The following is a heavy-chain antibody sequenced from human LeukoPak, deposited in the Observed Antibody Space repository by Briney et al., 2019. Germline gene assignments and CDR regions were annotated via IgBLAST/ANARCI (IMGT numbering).Heavy chain of an antibody. J-gene: IGHJ6*02. CDR1: GGTFSSYA. CDR2: IIPILGIA. V-gene: IGHV1-69*04. CDR3: ARVRFVCSGGSCYPGYYYGMDV. Sequence: SVKVSCKASGGTFSSYAISWVRQAPGQGLEWMGRIIPILGIANYAQKFQGRVTITADKSTSTAYMELSSLRSEDTAVYYCARVRFVCSGGSCYPGYYYGMDVWGQGTTVTVSS. D-gene: IGHD2-15*01.